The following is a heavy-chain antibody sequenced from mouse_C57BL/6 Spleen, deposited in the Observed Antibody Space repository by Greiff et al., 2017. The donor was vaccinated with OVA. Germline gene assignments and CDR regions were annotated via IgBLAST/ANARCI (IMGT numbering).Heavy chain of an antibody. Sequence: VQLQQPGAELVKPGASVKLSCKASGYTFTSYWMHWVKQRPGQGLEWIGMIHPNSGSPNYNEKFKSKATLTVDKSSSTAYMQLSSLTSEDSAVYYCAQHYDYDVYAMDYWGQGTSVTVSS. CDR2: IHPNSGSP. D-gene: IGHD2-4*01. V-gene: IGHV1-64*01. J-gene: IGHJ4*01. CDR3: AQHYDYDVYAMDY. CDR1: GYTFTSYW.